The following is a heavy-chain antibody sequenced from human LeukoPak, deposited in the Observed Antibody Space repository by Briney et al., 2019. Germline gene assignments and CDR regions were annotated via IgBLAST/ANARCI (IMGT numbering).Heavy chain of an antibody. CDR1: GFTFSSYW. D-gene: IGHD6-6*01. CDR2: INTDGRIT. V-gene: IGHV3-74*01. Sequence: GGSLRLSCAASGFTFSSYWMHWVRQAPGKGLVWVSRINTDGRITNYADSVKGRFTISRDNAKNTLFLQMNSLRAEDTAVYYCARDTGAARIYYYYYYMDVWGKGTTVTVSS. J-gene: IGHJ6*03. CDR3: ARDTGAARIYYYYYYMDV.